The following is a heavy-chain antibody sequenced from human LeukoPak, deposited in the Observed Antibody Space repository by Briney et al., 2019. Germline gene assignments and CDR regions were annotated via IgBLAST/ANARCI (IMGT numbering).Heavy chain of an antibody. D-gene: IGHD5-18*01. CDR2: INPSGGST. CDR3: ARSGLRYSYGYNSNYYYSYYMDV. V-gene: IGHV1-46*01. J-gene: IGHJ6*03. Sequence: ASVKVSCKASGYTFTSYYMHWVRQAPGQGLEWMGIINPSGGSTIYAQKFQGRVTMTRDMSTSTVYMELSSLRSEDTAVYYCARSGLRYSYGYNSNYYYSYYMDVWGKGTTVTVSS. CDR1: GYTFTSYY.